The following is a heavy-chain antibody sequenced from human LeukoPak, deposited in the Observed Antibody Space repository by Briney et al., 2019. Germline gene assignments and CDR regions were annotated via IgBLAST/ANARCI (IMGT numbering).Heavy chain of an antibody. Sequence: PSETLSLTCTVPGGSISSSSYYWGWIRQPPGKGLEWIGSIYYSGSTYYNPSLKSRVTISVDTSKNQFSLKLSSVTAADTAVYYCARQGSGIAAAGRDFDYWGQGTLVTVSS. D-gene: IGHD6-13*01. CDR1: GGSISSSSYY. V-gene: IGHV4-39*01. J-gene: IGHJ4*02. CDR2: IYYSGST. CDR3: ARQGSGIAAAGRDFDY.